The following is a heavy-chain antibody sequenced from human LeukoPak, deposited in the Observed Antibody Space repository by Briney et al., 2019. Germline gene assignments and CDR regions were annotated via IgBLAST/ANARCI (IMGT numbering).Heavy chain of an antibody. D-gene: IGHD1-26*01. CDR2: IWYDGSNK. V-gene: IGHV3-33*01. Sequence: PGGSLRLSCAASGFTFGSYGMHWVRQAPGKGLEWAAVIWYDGSNKYYADSVKGRFTISRDNSKNTLYLQMNSLRAEDTAVYYCARDSGSYADPDYWGQGTLVTVSS. CDR3: ARDSGSYADPDY. CDR1: GFTFGSYG. J-gene: IGHJ4*02.